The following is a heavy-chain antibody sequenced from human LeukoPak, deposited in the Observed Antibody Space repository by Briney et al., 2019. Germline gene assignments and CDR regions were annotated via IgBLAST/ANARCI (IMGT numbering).Heavy chain of an antibody. CDR1: GGSISSYY. CDR2: IYTSGST. J-gene: IGHJ5*02. D-gene: IGHD3-22*01. CDR3: AREDYYDSSGYFGWFDP. Sequence: SETLSLTCTVSGGSISSYYRSWIRQPAGKGLEWIGRIYTSGSTNYNPSLKSRVTMSVDTSKNQFSLKLSSVTAADTAVYYCAREDYYDSSGYFGWFDPWGQGTLVTVSS. V-gene: IGHV4-4*07.